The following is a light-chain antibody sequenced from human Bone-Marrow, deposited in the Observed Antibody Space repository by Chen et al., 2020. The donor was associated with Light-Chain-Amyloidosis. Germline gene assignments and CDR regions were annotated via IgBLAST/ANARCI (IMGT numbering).Light chain of an antibody. CDR2: DDS. CDR1: NIGPTS. CDR3: QVWDRSSDRPV. V-gene: IGLV3-21*02. Sequence: SYVLTQPASVSVAPGQTATIACGGNNIGPTSVHWYQQTPGPAPLLVGYDDSDRPSGIPERLSGSNSGNTATLTISRVEAGDEADYYCQVWDRSSDRPVFGGGTKLTVL. J-gene: IGLJ3*02.